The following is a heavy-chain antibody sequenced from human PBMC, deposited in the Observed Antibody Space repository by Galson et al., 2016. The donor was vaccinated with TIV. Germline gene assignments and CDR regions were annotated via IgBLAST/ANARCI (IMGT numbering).Heavy chain of an antibody. V-gene: IGHV1-8*01. CDR2: MSPSIGNT. CDR3: ARDPTSSPRVISHYYYYGMDV. CDR1: GYTFTSFD. Sequence: SVKVSCKASGYTFTSFDISWVRQAPGQGLEWMGWMSPSIGNTGYAQKFRGRITMTRHPSTTTVYMELSGLTSEDTAVYYCARDPTSSPRVISHYYYYGMDVWGQGTTVIVS. J-gene: IGHJ6*02. D-gene: IGHD3-3*02.